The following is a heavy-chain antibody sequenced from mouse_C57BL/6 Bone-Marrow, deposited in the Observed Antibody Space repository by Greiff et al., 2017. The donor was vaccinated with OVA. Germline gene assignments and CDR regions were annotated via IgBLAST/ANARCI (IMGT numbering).Heavy chain of an antibody. CDR3: GRGDWDYFDY. D-gene: IGHD4-1*01. CDR1: GYTFTDYY. Sequence: VQLQQSGPELVKPGASVKISCKASGYTFTDYYINWVKQRPGQGLAWIGWIYPGSGDTKYNEKFKGKATLTIDTSSSTAYMQLSSLTSEVSAVYFFGRGDWDYFDYWGRGTTLTVSA. V-gene: IGHV1-84*01. CDR2: IYPGSGDT. J-gene: IGHJ2*01.